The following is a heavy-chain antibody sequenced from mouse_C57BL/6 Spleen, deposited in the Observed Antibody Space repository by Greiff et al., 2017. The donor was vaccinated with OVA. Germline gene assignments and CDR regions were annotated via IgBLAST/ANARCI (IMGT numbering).Heavy chain of an antibody. D-gene: IGHD1-1*01. CDR1: GYTFTDYN. CDR2: INPNNGGT. CDR3: ARSLLRNYWYFDV. V-gene: IGHV1-22*01. Sequence: VQLKESGPELVKPGASVKMSCKASGYTFTDYNMHWVKQSHGKSLEWIGYINPNNGGTSYNQKFKGKATLTVNKSSSTAYMELRSLTSEDSAVYYCARSLLRNYWYFDVWGTGTTVTVSS. J-gene: IGHJ1*03.